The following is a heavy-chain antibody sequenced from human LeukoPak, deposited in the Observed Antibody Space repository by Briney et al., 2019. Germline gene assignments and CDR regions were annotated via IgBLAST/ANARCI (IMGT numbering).Heavy chain of an antibody. V-gene: IGHV6-1*01. CDR1: GDSVSSSSAA. CDR2: TYYRSRWFH. D-gene: IGHD5-18*01. J-gene: IGHJ4*02. CDR3: ARCLHGYGCLAYFDY. Sequence: SQTLSLTCAISGDSVSSSSAAWTWIRQSPSRGLEWLGRTYYRSRWFHDYAVSVKSRITINSDTSKNEFSLLLNSVTPEDTAVYYCARCLHGYGCLAYFDYWGQGTLVTVSS.